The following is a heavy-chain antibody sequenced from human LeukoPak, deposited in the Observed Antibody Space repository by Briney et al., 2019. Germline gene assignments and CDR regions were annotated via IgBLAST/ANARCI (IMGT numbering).Heavy chain of an antibody. J-gene: IGHJ4*02. V-gene: IGHV3-48*02. CDR1: GFTFSSYS. D-gene: IGHD5-18*01. CDR2: ISSSSSTI. CDR3: ARDKGVGYSYGRPFDY. Sequence: GGSLRLSCAAYGFTFSSYSMNWVRQAPGKGLEWVSYISSSSSTIYYADSVKGRFTISRDNAKNSLYLQMNSLRDEDTAVYYCARDKGVGYSYGRPFDYWGQGTLVTVSS.